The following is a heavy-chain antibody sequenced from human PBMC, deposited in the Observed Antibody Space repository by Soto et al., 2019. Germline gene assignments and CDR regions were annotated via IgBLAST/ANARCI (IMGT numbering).Heavy chain of an antibody. CDR2: IYYSGST. Sequence: SETLSLTCTVSGGSISSYYWSWIRQPPGKGLEWIGYIYYSGSTNYNPSLKSRVTISVDTSKNQFSLKLSSVTAADTAVYYCAREGIGPYYGMDVWGQGTTVTVSS. V-gene: IGHV4-59*01. J-gene: IGHJ6*02. CDR1: GGSISSYY. CDR3: AREGIGPYYGMDV.